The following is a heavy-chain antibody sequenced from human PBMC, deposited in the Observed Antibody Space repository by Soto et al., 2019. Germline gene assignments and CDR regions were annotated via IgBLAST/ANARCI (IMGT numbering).Heavy chain of an antibody. J-gene: IGHJ6*02. D-gene: IGHD3-10*01. CDR1: GFTFSRYS. Sequence: QPGGSLRLSGAASGFTFSRYSMNCVRKAPGKGPEGVSYISSSSSTIYYADSVKCRFTISIDNANNSLYLQMNSLRDEDTAVYYCARDHRVRGVIITIPYYYYYGMDVRGQGTTVTVA. V-gene: IGHV3-48*02. CDR3: ARDHRVRGVIITIPYYYYYGMDV. CDR2: ISSSSSTI.